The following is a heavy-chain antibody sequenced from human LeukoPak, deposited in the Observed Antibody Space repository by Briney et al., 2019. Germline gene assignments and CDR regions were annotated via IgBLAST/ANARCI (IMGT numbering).Heavy chain of an antibody. J-gene: IGHJ6*02. CDR3: ARDTAMVSYYYYYGMDV. CDR1: GFTFSSYA. CDR2: ISYDGSNK. Sequence: GGSQRLSCAASGFTFSSYAMHWVRQAPGKGLEWVAVISYDGSNKYYADSVKGRFTISRDNSKNTLYLQMNSLRAEDTAVYYCARDTAMVSYYYYYGMDVWGQGTTVTVSS. V-gene: IGHV3-30-3*01. D-gene: IGHD5-18*01.